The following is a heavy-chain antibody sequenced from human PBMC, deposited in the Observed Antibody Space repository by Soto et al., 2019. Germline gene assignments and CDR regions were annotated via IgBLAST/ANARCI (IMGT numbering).Heavy chain of an antibody. CDR2: IYSGGST. J-gene: IGHJ6*03. V-gene: IGHV3-66*01. D-gene: IGHD2-15*01. Sequence: GGSLRLSCAASGFTVSSNYMSWVRQAPGKGLEWVSVIYSGGSTYYADSVKGRFTISRDNSKNTLYLQMNSLRAEDTAVYYCARIVVVVAATLGGENYYYYYYMDVWGKGTTVTVSS. CDR1: GFTVSSNY. CDR3: ARIVVVVAATLGGENYYYYYYMDV.